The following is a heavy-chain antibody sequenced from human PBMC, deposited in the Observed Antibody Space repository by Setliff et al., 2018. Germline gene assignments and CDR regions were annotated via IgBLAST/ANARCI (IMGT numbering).Heavy chain of an antibody. CDR3: ARLVRFCTRTACQTVAGDES. D-gene: IGHD2-8*01. CDR1: GYTFTNYG. V-gene: IGHV1-18*01. CDR2: INNYNTNT. Sequence: ASVKVSCKTSGYTFTNYGITWVRQAPGQGLEWMGWINNYNTNTNYAQKLKGRVAMTTDTSTSTAYMELRSLRSDDSAVYYCARLVRFCTRTACQTVAGDESWGQGTLVTVSS. J-gene: IGHJ5*01.